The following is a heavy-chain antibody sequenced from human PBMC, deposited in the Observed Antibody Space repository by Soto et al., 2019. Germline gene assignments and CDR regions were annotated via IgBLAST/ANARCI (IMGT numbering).Heavy chain of an antibody. V-gene: IGHV3-23*01. CDR2: IGGTGGRT. CDR3: AKDLIPYSKSWDHYYMDV. Sequence: GGSLRLSCAASGFTFSSYAMSWVRQAPGKGQEWVSSIGGTGGRTYYADSVKGRFTISRDNSKNTLFLQMNSLRAEDTALYYCAKDLIPYSKSWDHYYMDVWGKGTTVTVSS. J-gene: IGHJ6*03. CDR1: GFTFSSYA. D-gene: IGHD4-4*01.